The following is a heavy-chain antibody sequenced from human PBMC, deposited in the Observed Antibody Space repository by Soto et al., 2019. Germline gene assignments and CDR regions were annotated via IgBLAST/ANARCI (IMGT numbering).Heavy chain of an antibody. J-gene: IGHJ4*02. D-gene: IGHD6-13*01. CDR3: AKEATAKGGHHFDY. CDR2: ISYDGRVQ. CDR1: GFTFSNHG. Sequence: QVQLVESGGGVVQPGRSLRLSCAASGFTFSNHGMQWVRQAPGKGLEWVAVISYDGRVQYYADSVKGRFTISRDNSKNTLYLQMSSLRAEDTAIYYCAKEATAKGGHHFDYWGQGTLGTVSS. V-gene: IGHV3-30*18.